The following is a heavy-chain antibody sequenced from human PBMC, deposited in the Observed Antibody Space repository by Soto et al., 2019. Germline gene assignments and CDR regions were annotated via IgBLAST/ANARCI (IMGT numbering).Heavy chain of an antibody. CDR3: ARQRTGDPTFFDF. D-gene: IGHD1-1*01. J-gene: IGHJ4*02. CDR1: VASVSSGSYY. Sequence: SETLSLTCSVSVASVSSGSYYWVWIRHPPGKGLEWIGYIYYSGSTDYNTSLKSRVTISLDTSKNQFSLNLRSVSAADTAVYFCARQRTGDPTFFDFWGQGTLVTVSS. V-gene: IGHV4-61*01. CDR2: IYYSGST.